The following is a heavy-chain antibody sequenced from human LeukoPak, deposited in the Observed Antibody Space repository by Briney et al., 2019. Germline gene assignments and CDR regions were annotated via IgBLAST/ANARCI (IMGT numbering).Heavy chain of an antibody. Sequence: PSETLSLTCTVSGGSISGYYWSWIRQPPGKGLEWIGYIYYSGSTNYNPSFKSRVTISIDTSKNQFSLKLSSVTAADTAVYYCARHAGGYTHFDSWGQGALVTVSS. J-gene: IGHJ4*02. V-gene: IGHV4-59*08. CDR1: GGSISGYY. D-gene: IGHD3-10*01. CDR2: IYYSGST. CDR3: ARHAGGYTHFDS.